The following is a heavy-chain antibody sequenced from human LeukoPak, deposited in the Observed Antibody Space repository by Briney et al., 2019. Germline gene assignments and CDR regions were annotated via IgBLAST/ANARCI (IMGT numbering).Heavy chain of an antibody. CDR2: IYTSGST. CDR3: ARGGLLEWLSSYYYYYMDV. V-gene: IGHV4-61*02. J-gene: IGHJ6*03. CDR1: GGSISSGSYY. Sequence: SETLSLTCTASGGSISSGSYYWSWIRQPAGKGLEWIGRIYTSGSTNYNPSLKSRVTISVDTSKNQFSLKLSSVTAADTAVYYCARGGLLEWLSSYYYYYMDVWGKGTTVTVSS. D-gene: IGHD3-3*01.